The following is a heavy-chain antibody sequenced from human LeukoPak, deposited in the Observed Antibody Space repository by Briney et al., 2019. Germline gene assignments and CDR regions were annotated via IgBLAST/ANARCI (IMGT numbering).Heavy chain of an antibody. CDR2: IGGSSDFA. CDR3: AKADRGWGVITKD. Sequence: GGSLRLSCAVSGLSVRNNYMSWVRQAPGKGLEWVSAIGGSSDFAYYAEYVKGRFTISRDNSRETLYLQMNSLRAEDTAVYYCAKADRGWGVITKDWGQGALVTVSS. CDR1: GLSVRNNY. J-gene: IGHJ4*02. V-gene: IGHV3-23*01. D-gene: IGHD3-10*01.